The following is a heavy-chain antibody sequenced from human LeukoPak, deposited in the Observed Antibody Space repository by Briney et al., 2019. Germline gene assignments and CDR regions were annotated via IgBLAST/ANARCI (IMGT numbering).Heavy chain of an antibody. D-gene: IGHD3-22*01. CDR1: GGSISSGDYY. CDR2: IYYSGST. CDR3: ARGITMIDRAAFDI. Sequence: SQTLSLTCTVSGGSISSGDYYWSWIRRPPGKGLEWIGYIYYSGSTYYNPSLKSRVTISVDTSKNQFSLKLSSVTAADTAVYYCARGITMIDRAAFDIWGQGTMVTVSS. V-gene: IGHV4-30-4*08. J-gene: IGHJ3*02.